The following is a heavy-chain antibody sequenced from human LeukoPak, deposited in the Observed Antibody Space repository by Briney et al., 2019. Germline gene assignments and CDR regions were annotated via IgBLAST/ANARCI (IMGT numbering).Heavy chain of an antibody. Sequence: SETLSLTCTVSGGSISSYYWSWIRQPPGKGLEWIGYIYYSGSTNYNPSLKSRVTISVDTSKNQFSLKLSSVTAADTAVYYCARHVIRWLPKTRGFDYWGQGTLVTVSS. D-gene: IGHD5-12*01. J-gene: IGHJ4*02. CDR2: IYYSGST. V-gene: IGHV4-59*08. CDR1: GGSISSYY. CDR3: ARHVIRWLPKTRGFDY.